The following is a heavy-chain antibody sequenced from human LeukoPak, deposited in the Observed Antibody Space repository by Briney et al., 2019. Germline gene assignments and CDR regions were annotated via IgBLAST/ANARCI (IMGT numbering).Heavy chain of an antibody. CDR2: INPNSGGT. D-gene: IGHD2/OR15-2a*01. Sequence: GASVKVSCKASGYTFTSYGISWVRQAPGQGLEWMGWINPNSGGTNYAQKFQGRVTMTRDTSISTAYMELSRLRSDDTAVYYCARVYDGKAFDIWGQGTMVTVSS. V-gene: IGHV1-2*02. CDR1: GYTFTSYG. J-gene: IGHJ3*02. CDR3: ARVYDGKAFDI.